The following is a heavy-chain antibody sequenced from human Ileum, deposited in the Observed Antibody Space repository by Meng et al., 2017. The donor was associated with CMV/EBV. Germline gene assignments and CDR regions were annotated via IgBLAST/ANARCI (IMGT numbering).Heavy chain of an antibody. CDR1: GFTFSGSA. V-gene: IGHV3-73*01. J-gene: IGHJ6*02. D-gene: IGHD2-15*01. Sequence: GESLKISCAASGFTFSGSAMHWVRQASGEGLGWVGRIRSKANSYAIAYAASVKGRFTISRDDSKNTAYLQMNSLETEDTAVCYCTTQDIVGVVANGMDVWGQGTTVTVSS. CDR2: IRSKANSYAI. CDR3: TTQDIVGVVANGMDV.